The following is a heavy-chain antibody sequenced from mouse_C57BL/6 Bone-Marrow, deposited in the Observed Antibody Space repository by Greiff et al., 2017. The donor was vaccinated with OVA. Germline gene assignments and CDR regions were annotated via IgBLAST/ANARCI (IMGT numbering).Heavy chain of an antibody. Sequence: QVQLQQSGAELARPGASVKLSCKASGYTFTSYGISWVKQRTGQGLEWIGEIYPRSGNTYYNEKFKGKATLTADKSSSTAYMELRSLTSEDAAVYFCARGRYGSSSLDYWGQGTTLTVSS. CDR3: ARGRYGSSSLDY. D-gene: IGHD1-1*01. CDR1: GYTFTSYG. V-gene: IGHV1-81*01. J-gene: IGHJ2*01. CDR2: IYPRSGNT.